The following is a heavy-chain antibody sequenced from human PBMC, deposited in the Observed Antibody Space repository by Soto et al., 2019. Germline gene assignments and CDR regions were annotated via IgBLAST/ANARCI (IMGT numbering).Heavy chain of an antibody. CDR1: GGIFTNNA. CDR3: ATGGHNDGYNFYHGMDV. CDR2: VIPLFDTA. J-gene: IGHJ6*02. D-gene: IGHD5-18*01. V-gene: IGHV1-69*01. Sequence: QVQVVQSGAEVKKPGSSVKVSCKVSGGIFTNNAISWVRQAPGQGLEGLGGVIPLFDTAYYAQIFRGRLRISAGGATTTAYMELSGLTSADTAVYFCATGGHNDGYNFYHGMDVWGQGTTVTVS.